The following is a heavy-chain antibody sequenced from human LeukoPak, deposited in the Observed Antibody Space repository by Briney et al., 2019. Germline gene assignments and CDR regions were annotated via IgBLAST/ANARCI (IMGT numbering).Heavy chain of an antibody. J-gene: IGHJ4*02. V-gene: IGHV3-30*04. Sequence: GRSLRLSCAASGFTFSSYAMHWVRQAPGKGLEWVAVISYDGSNKYYADSVKGRFTISRDNSKNTLYLQMNSLRAEDTAVYYCARAILSTTVTPGYWGQGTLVTDSS. D-gene: IGHD4-17*01. CDR3: ARAILSTTVTPGY. CDR1: GFTFSSYA. CDR2: ISYDGSNK.